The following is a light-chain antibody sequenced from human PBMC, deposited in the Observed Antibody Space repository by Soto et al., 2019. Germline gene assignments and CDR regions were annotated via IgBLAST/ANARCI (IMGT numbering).Light chain of an antibody. J-gene: IGKJ1*01. CDR1: QSVRNN. CDR2: AVS. V-gene: IGKV3-15*01. Sequence: EIVMTQSPVTLSVSPGEGATLFCRASQSVRNNLAWYKQKPGLAPRLLIYAVSTRATGVPARFSGNGSETEFTLTISGLQSDDFALYYCQQYNKWPPWTFGQGTKVEIK. CDR3: QQYNKWPPWT.